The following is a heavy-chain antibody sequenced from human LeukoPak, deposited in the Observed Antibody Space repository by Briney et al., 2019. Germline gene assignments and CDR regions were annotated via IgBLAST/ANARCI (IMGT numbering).Heavy chain of an antibody. CDR2: IGTAGDT. Sequence: GGSLRLSCAASGFTFSSYDMHWVRPATGKGLEWVSAIGTAGDTYYPGSVKGRFTISRENAKNSLYLQMNSLRAGDTAVYYRARSWKTGGNLLYYFDYWGQGTLVTVSS. CDR3: ARSWKTGGNLLYYFDY. D-gene: IGHD4-23*01. J-gene: IGHJ4*02. V-gene: IGHV3-13*01. CDR1: GFTFSSYD.